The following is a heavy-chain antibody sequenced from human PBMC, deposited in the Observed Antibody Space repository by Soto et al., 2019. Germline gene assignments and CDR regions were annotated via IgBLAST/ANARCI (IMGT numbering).Heavy chain of an antibody. CDR2: VYYNGIT. CDR1: GGSINNHY. CDR3: ARGFFRPPSTPNFDY. V-gene: IGHV4-59*11. Sequence: TSETLSLTCTVSGGSINNHYWSWIRQPPGKGLEWLGYVYYNGITNYNPSLKSRVTMSVDTSKNQLSLSLTSLTAADTAIYYCARGFFRPPSTPNFDYWGLGTLVTVSS. J-gene: IGHJ4*02. D-gene: IGHD3-3*01.